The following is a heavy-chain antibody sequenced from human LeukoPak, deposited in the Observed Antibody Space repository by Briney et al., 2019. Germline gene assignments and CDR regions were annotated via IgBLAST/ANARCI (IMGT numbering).Heavy chain of an antibody. D-gene: IGHD6-13*01. CDR2: INPSGGST. Sequence: GASVKVSCKASGYTFTSYYMHWVRQAPGQGLEWMGIINPSGGSTSYAQKFQGRVTMTEDTSTDTAYMELSSLRSEDTAVYYCAIVPYSSSWYRSQFDYWGQGTLVTVSS. CDR1: GYTFTSYY. V-gene: IGHV1-46*01. CDR3: AIVPYSSSWYRSQFDY. J-gene: IGHJ4*02.